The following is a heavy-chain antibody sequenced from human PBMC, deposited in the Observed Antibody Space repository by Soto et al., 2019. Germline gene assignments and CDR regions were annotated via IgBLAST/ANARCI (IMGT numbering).Heavy chain of an antibody. J-gene: IGHJ6*03. CDR3: ARDGRNCSGGSCYSGDYYYYMDA. CDR2: IYYSGST. V-gene: IGHV4-59*01. Sequence: SETLSLTCTVSGGSISSYYWSWIRQPPGKGLEWIGYIYYSGSTNYNPSLKSRVTISVDTSKNQFSLKLSSVTAADTAVYYCARDGRNCSGGSCYSGDYYYYMDAWGKGTTVTVA. D-gene: IGHD2-15*01. CDR1: GGSISSYY.